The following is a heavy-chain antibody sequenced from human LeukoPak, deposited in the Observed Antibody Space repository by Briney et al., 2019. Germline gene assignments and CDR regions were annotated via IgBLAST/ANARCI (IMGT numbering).Heavy chain of an antibody. Sequence: PSETLSLTCSVSGGSISSGDYYWSRLRQPPGTGLEWIGYMYYSGTAYYNPSLKSRVIMSVETSKNQFSLELTPVTAADTAVYYCVRDIGYCSGGDCYSYDAFDIWGQGTKVTVSS. V-gene: IGHV4-30-4*01. CDR1: GGSISSGDYY. D-gene: IGHD2-15*01. CDR3: VRDIGYCSGGDCYSYDAFDI. J-gene: IGHJ3*02. CDR2: MYYSGTA.